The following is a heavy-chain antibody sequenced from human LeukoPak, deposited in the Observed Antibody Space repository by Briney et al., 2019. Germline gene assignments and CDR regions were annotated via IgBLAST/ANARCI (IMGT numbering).Heavy chain of an antibody. D-gene: IGHD3-3*01. CDR2: ISGSGGST. Sequence: GGSLRLSCAASGFTFSNYAMSWVRQAPGKGLEWVSAISGSGGSTYYADSVKGRFTISRDNSKNTLYLQMNSLRAEDTAVYYCAKVYSDYDFWSGYYPDFDYWGQGTLVTVSS. J-gene: IGHJ4*02. V-gene: IGHV3-23*01. CDR3: AKVYSDYDFWSGYYPDFDY. CDR1: GFTFSNYA.